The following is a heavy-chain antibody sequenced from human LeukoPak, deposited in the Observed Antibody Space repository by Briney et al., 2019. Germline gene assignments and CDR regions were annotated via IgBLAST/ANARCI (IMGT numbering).Heavy chain of an antibody. Sequence: PSETLSLTCSVSGGSFSGYYWTWMRQPPGKGLEWIGEINHAGATNYHPSLRSRGTISVDRSNMQFSLNLRSVTAADTAVYYCARGGAGGLPAFSFWGQGTLVTVSS. CDR3: ARGGAGGLPAFSF. V-gene: IGHV4-34*01. CDR2: INHAGAT. D-gene: IGHD2-2*01. CDR1: GGSFSGYY. J-gene: IGHJ4*02.